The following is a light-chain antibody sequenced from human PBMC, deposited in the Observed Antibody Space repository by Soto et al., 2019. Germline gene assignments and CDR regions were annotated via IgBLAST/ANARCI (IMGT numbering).Light chain of an antibody. CDR3: QQRSNWPLT. CDR1: QSIAYY. J-gene: IGKJ4*01. CDR2: DTS. V-gene: IGKV3-11*01. Sequence: IVFTQCPSTLSLSPWEIATLSCRASQSIAYYVAWYQQKPGQAPRLLIYDTSNRATGVPAGFSGSGSGTDFTLTISSLEPDDFAVYYCQQRSNWPLTCGGGTKVDI.